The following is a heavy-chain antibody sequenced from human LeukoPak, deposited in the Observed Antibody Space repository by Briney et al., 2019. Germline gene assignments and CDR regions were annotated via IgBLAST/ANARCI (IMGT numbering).Heavy chain of an antibody. D-gene: IGHD2-15*01. Sequence: ASVKVSCKASGYTFTSYDVNWVRQATGQGLEWMGWVNPNSGHTGYAQKFQGRVTMTTNTSVSTAYMELSSLRSEDTAVYYCARGAPGSYCSGGSCPYFDYWGQGTLVSVSS. V-gene: IGHV1-8*01. CDR2: VNPNSGHT. CDR1: GYTFTSYD. CDR3: ARGAPGSYCSGGSCPYFDY. J-gene: IGHJ4*02.